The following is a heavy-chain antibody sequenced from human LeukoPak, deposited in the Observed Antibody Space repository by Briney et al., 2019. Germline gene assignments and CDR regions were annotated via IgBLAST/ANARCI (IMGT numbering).Heavy chain of an antibody. Sequence: PGGSLRLSCAASGFTSSSYWMTWVRQAPGKGLECVANTKPDGSAKYHVDSVKGRFTISRDNAKNSLYLQMNSLRAEDTAVYYCARDRGYRDYWGQGTLVTVSS. CDR3: ARDRGYRDY. V-gene: IGHV3-7*05. CDR2: TKPDGSAK. J-gene: IGHJ4*02. D-gene: IGHD2-2*02. CDR1: GFTSSSYW.